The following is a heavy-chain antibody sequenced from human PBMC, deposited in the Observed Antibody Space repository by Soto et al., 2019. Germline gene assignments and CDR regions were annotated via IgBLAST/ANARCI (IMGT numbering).Heavy chain of an antibody. CDR3: ARFPTYAPVSYGMDV. J-gene: IGHJ6*02. CDR2: INHSGST. V-gene: IGHV4-34*01. CDR1: GGSFSCYY. Sequence: SETLSLTCAVYGGSFSCYYWSWIRQPPGKGLEWIGEINHSGSTNYNPSLKSRVTISVDTSKNQFSLKLSSVTAADTAVYYCARFPTYAPVSYGMDVWGQGTTVT.